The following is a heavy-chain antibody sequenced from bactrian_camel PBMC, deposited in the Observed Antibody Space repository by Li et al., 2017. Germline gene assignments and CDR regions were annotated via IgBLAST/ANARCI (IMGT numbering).Heavy chain of an antibody. CDR2: INSGGETT. CDR1: GLTFSNYA. V-gene: IGHV3S31*01. J-gene: IGHJ6*01. CDR3: VREDIGVPTGFAF. Sequence: VQLVESGGGLVQPGGSLRLSCVVSGLTFSNYAMTWVRQAPGKGLEWVSSINSGGETTFYADSVKGRFTISRDNAKNTLYLQMNSLKPVDTAVYYCVREDIGVPTGFAFWGQGTQVTVS. D-gene: IGHD8*01.